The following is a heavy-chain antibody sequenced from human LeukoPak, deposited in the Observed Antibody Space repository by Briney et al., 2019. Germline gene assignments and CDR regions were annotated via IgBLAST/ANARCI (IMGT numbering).Heavy chain of an antibody. Sequence: GESLKISCKGSGYSFTSYWIGWVRQMPGKGLEWMGIIYPGDSDTRYSPSFQGQVTISADKSISTAYLQWSSLKASDTAMYYCARHVGPDIAMVRGEFDYWGQGTLVTVSS. CDR2: IYPGDSDT. CDR3: ARHVGPDIAMVRGEFDY. J-gene: IGHJ4*02. CDR1: GYSFTSYW. V-gene: IGHV5-51*01. D-gene: IGHD5-18*01.